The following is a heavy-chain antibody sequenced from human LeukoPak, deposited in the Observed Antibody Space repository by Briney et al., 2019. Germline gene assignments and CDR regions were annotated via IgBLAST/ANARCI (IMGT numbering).Heavy chain of an antibody. CDR3: VRLDAAAGRYLQFYY. V-gene: IGHV4-4*07. J-gene: IGHJ4*02. CDR2: ICTSGST. Sequence: PSETLSLTCTVSGGSISSYYWSWIRQPAGKGLEWIGRICTSGSTNYNPSLKSRVTISVDKSKNQFSLKLSSVTAADTAVYYCVRLDAAAGRYLQFYYWGQGTLVTVSS. CDR1: GGSISSYY. D-gene: IGHD5-24*01.